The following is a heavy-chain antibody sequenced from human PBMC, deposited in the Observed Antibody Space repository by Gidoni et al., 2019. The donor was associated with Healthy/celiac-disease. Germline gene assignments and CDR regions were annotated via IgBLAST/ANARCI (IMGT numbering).Heavy chain of an antibody. CDR3: ARGPVDYYGSGSYCSY. D-gene: IGHD3-10*01. CDR1: GGTFSSYA. V-gene: IGHV1-69*01. J-gene: IGHJ4*02. CDR2: IIPIFGTA. Sequence: PGSSVKLSCKASGGTFSSYAISWVRQAPGQGLEWMGGIIPIFGTANYAQKFQGRVTITADESTSTAYMELSSLRSEDTAVYYCARGPVDYYGSGSYCSYWGQGTLVTVSS.